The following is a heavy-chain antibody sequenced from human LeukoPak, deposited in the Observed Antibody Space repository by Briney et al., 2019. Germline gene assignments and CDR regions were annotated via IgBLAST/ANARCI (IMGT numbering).Heavy chain of an antibody. D-gene: IGHD1-26*01. V-gene: IGHV3-30-3*01. J-gene: IGHJ4*02. CDR2: ISYDGSNK. CDR1: GFTFSSYA. Sequence: PGRSLRLSCAASGFTFSSYAMHWVRQAPGKGLEWVAVISYDGSNKYYADSVKGRFTISRDNAKNSLYLQMNSLRAEDTAVYYCARDSGSYYEVYWGQGTLVTVSS. CDR3: ARDSGSYYEVY.